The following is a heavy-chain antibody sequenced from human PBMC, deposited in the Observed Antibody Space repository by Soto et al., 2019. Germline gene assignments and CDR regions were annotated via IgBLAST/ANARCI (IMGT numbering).Heavy chain of an antibody. CDR3: ARLTGYSSSWYVGWFDP. CDR1: GDTFTRYS. Sequence: ASVKVSSKASGDTFTRYSIIWIRQAPGQGLEWMEWISAYNGNTNYAQKVQGRVTMTTDTSTSTAYMELRSLRSDDPGVYYCARLTGYSSSWYVGWFDPWGQGTL. CDR2: ISAYNGNT. D-gene: IGHD6-13*01. J-gene: IGHJ5*02. V-gene: IGHV1-18*01.